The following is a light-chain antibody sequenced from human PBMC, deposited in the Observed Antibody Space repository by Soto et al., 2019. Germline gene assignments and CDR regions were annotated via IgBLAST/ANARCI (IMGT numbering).Light chain of an antibody. CDR1: QSVSATY. V-gene: IGKV3-20*01. CDR2: AAS. J-gene: IGKJ1*01. Sequence: EIVLTQSPGTLSLSPGESATLSCRATQSVSATYLAWYQQKPGQAPRLLIYAASSRATDIPDRFSCSGSGTDFTLAISRLETEDFAVDWCQHYGTSTRTFGQGTKVEIK. CDR3: QHYGTSTRT.